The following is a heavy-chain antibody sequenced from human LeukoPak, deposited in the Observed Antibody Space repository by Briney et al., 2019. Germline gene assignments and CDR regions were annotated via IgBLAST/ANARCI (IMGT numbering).Heavy chain of an antibody. V-gene: IGHV4-39*07. CDR2: IYYSGST. CDR1: GGSISSRSYY. D-gene: IGHD2-2*01. Sequence: SETLSLTCTVSGGSISSRSYYWGWIRQPPGKGLEWIGTIYYSGSTYYNPSLKSRVTISVDTSKNQFSLKVRSVTAADTAVYYCARLGLLPAAMGWFDPWGQGTLVTVSS. J-gene: IGHJ5*02. CDR3: ARLGLLPAAMGWFDP.